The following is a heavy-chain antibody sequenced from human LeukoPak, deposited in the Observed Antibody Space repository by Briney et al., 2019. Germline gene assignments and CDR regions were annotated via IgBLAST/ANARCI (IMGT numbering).Heavy chain of an antibody. D-gene: IGHD3-10*01. Sequence: GRSLRLSCAASGFTFSSYAMHWVRQAPGKGLEWVAVISYDGSNKYYADSVKGRFTISRDNSKNTLYLQMNSLRAEDTAVYYCARSYYSSTPYFDYWGQGTLVTVSS. CDR2: ISYDGSNK. V-gene: IGHV3-30*04. J-gene: IGHJ4*02. CDR1: GFTFSSYA. CDR3: ARSYYSSTPYFDY.